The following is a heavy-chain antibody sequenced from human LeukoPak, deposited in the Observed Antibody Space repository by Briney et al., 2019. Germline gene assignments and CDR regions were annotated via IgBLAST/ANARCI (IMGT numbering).Heavy chain of an antibody. CDR2: IYYSGST. CDR1: GGSISSSSFY. Sequence: PSETLSLTCTVSGGSISSSSFYWGWIRQPPGKGLEWIGTIYYSGSTYYNPSLKSRVTISVDTSKNQFSLKLSSVTAADTAVYYCASGWLRRDFWGQGTLVTVSS. J-gene: IGHJ4*02. CDR3: ASGWLRRDF. V-gene: IGHV4-39*01. D-gene: IGHD5-12*01.